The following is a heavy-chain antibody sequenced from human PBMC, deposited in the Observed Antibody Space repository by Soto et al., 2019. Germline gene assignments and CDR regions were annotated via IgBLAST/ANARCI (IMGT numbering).Heavy chain of an antibody. D-gene: IGHD6-19*01. V-gene: IGHV3-30*03. CDR2: ISYDGSNK. Sequence: QVQLVESGGGVVQPGRSLRLSCAASGFTFSSYGMHWVRQAPGKGLEWVAVISYDGSNKYYADSVKGRFTISRDNFKNTLYLQMNSLRAEDTAVYYCSRQWLVLGNYFDYWGQGTLVTVSS. CDR1: GFTFSSYG. J-gene: IGHJ4*02. CDR3: SRQWLVLGNYFDY.